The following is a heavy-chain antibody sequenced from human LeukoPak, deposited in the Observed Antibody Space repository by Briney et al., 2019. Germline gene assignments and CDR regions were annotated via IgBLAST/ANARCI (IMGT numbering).Heavy chain of an antibody. CDR1: GFTFGDYA. CDR3: TSDKREYQPYYYYYYMDV. Sequence: GGSLRLSCTASGFTFGDYAMSWVRQAPGKGLEWVGFIRSKAYGGTTEYAASVKGRFTISRDDSKSIAYLQMNSLKTEDTAVYYCTSDKREYQPYYYYYYMDVWGKGTTVTVSS. V-gene: IGHV3-49*04. CDR2: IRSKAYGGTT. J-gene: IGHJ6*03. D-gene: IGHD2-2*01.